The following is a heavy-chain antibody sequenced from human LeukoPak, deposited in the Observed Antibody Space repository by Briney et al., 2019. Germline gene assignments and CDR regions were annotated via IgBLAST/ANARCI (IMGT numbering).Heavy chain of an antibody. D-gene: IGHD2-21*01. CDR2: IWYDGHNN. J-gene: IGHJ4*02. V-gene: IGHV3-33*01. Sequence: GGSLRLSCVASGFSFSKYGMHWVRQAPGKGLQWLAIIWYDGHNNYYADSVKGRFTISRDNSKNTLFLEMNDLKAEDTAVYYCAREWGLIAVAGGPGYWGQGTLVTVSS. CDR1: GFSFSKYG. CDR3: AREWGLIAVAGGPGY.